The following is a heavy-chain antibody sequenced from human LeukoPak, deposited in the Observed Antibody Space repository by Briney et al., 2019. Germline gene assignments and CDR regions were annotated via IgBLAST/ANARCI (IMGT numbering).Heavy chain of an antibody. V-gene: IGHV4-31*03. CDR1: GGSISSGGYY. D-gene: IGHD2-15*01. CDR3: ARVSCSGGSCYLDY. CDR2: IYYSGNT. Sequence: SQTLSLTCTVSGGSISSGGYYWSWIRQHPGNGLEWIVYIYYSGNTYNNPSLKSRISISVDTSKNQFSLKLSSVTAADTAVYYCARVSCSGGSCYLDYWGQGTLVTVSS. J-gene: IGHJ4*02.